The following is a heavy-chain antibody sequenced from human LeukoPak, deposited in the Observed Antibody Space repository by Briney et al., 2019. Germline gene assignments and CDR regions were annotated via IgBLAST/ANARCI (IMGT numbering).Heavy chain of an antibody. CDR2: IYHTGST. D-gene: IGHD6-19*01. CDR3: ARGESSGWYLFDY. CDR1: GGSISSSNW. Sequence: SGTLSLTCAVSGGSISSSNWWSWVRPPPGKGLEWIGEIYHTGSTNYNPSLKSRVTISVDKSKNQFSLKLSSVTAADTAVYYCARGESSGWYLFDYWGQGTLVTVSS. V-gene: IGHV4-4*02. J-gene: IGHJ4*02.